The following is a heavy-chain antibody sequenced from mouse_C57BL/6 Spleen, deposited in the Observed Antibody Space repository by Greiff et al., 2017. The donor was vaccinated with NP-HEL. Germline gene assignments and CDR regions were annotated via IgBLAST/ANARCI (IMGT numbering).Heavy chain of an antibody. J-gene: IGHJ4*01. Sequence: EVQGVESGGGLVKPGGSLKLSCAASGFTFSSYAMSWVRQTPEKRLEWVATISDGGSYTYYPDNVKGRFTISRDNAKNNLYLQMSHLKSEDTAMYYCARGGDGYYYAMDYWGQGTSVTVSS. D-gene: IGHD2-3*01. CDR2: ISDGGSYT. CDR1: GFTFSSYA. CDR3: ARGGDGYYYAMDY. V-gene: IGHV5-4*01.